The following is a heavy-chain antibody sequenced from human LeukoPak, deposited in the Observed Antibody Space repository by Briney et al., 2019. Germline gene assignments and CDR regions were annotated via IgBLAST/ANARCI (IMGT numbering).Heavy chain of an antibody. D-gene: IGHD3-10*01. CDR1: GGSISGYY. CDR3: ARTRYYYNSRSYGAPYYFDY. V-gene: IGHV4-59*08. J-gene: IGHJ4*02. CDR2: IYYSGSS. Sequence: SETLSLTCTVSGGSISGYYWSWIRQPPGKGLEGIGYIYYSGSSNYNPYLKSRVTMSVDTSKNQSSLKLSSVTAADTAVYYCARTRYYYNSRSYGAPYYFDYWGQGTLVTVSS.